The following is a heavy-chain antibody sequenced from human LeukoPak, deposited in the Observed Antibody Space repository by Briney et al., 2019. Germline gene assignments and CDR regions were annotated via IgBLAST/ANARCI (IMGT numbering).Heavy chain of an antibody. CDR3: ARDRDSGSYPPELDY. V-gene: IGHV1-18*01. D-gene: IGHD1-26*01. CDR1: GYTFTSYG. CDR2: ISAYNGNT. Sequence: ASVKVSCKASGYTFTSYGISWVRQAPGQGLEWMGWISAYNGNTNYAQKLQGRVTMTTDTSTSTAYMELRSLRSDDTAVYYCARDRDSGSYPPELDYWGQGTLVTVSS. J-gene: IGHJ4*02.